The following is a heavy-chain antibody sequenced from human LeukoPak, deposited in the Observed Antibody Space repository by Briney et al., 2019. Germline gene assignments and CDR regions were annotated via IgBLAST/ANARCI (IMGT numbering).Heavy chain of an antibody. D-gene: IGHD2-15*01. CDR1: GFTFSSYA. J-gene: IGHJ1*01. CDR2: ISGSGGST. CDR3: AKDLRCSGGSCYSYFQH. Sequence: QPGGSLRLSCAASGFTFSSYAMSWVCQAPGKGLEWVSAISGSGGSTYYADSVKGRFTISRDNSKNTLYLQMNSLRAEDTAVYYCAKDLRCSGGSCYSYFQHWGQGTLVTVSS. V-gene: IGHV3-23*01.